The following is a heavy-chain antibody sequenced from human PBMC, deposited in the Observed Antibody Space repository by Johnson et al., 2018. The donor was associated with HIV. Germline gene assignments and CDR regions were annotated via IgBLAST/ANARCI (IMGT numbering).Heavy chain of an antibody. D-gene: IGHD1-26*01. V-gene: IGHV3-30*02. CDR2: IQYDGSNK. CDR1: GFTFSSYG. CDR3: AKDGGSYGGAFDI. J-gene: IGHJ3*02. Sequence: QVQLVESGGGVVQPGGSLRLSCAASGFTFSSYGMHWVRQAPGKGLEWVAFIQYDGSNKYYADSLKGRFTSSRDNSKNTVYMQMNSLRPEDTAVYYCAKDGGSYGGAFDIWGQGTMVTVSS.